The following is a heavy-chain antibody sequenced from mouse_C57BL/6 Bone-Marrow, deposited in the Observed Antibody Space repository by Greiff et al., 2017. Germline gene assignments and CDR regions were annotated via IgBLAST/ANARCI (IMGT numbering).Heavy chain of an antibody. D-gene: IGHD1-1*01. J-gene: IGHJ1*03. Sequence: EVKLVESGGGLVQPGGSLSLSCAASGFTFTDYYMSWVRQPPGKALEWLGFIRNKANGYTTEYSASVKGRFTISRDNSQSILYLQMNALRAEDSATYYCARSIGSTWYFDVWGTGTTVTVSS. CDR1: GFTFTDYY. CDR3: ARSIGSTWYFDV. CDR2: IRNKANGYTT. V-gene: IGHV7-3*01.